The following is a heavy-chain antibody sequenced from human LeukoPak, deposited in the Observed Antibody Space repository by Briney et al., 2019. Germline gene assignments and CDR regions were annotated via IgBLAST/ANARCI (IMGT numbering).Heavy chain of an antibody. J-gene: IGHJ4*02. CDR1: GFTFSSSG. D-gene: IGHD6-13*01. V-gene: IGHV3-30*02. Sequence: GGSLRLSCAASGFTFSSSGMHWVRQAPGKGLEWLAFIRYDGSDKYYADSVKGRFTISRDNSKNTLFLQMSSLRPEDTAVYYCAKDSSIAAACRLGFDDWGQGTLVTVSS. CDR2: IRYDGSDK. CDR3: AKDSSIAAACRLGFDD.